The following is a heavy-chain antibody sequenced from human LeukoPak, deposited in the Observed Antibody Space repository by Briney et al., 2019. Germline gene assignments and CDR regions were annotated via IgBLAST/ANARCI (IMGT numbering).Heavy chain of an antibody. J-gene: IGHJ4*02. CDR1: GFTFTTYG. V-gene: IGHV3-23*01. CDR2: IGGSGTRT. D-gene: IGHD2-2*03. CDR3: AKDSHWILFDD. Sequence: PGGSLRLSCSASGFTFTTYGMNCVRQAPGKGLEWVSGIGGSGTRTYYADSVKGRFTISRDNSKNTLYLQMNSLRDEDTAVYYCAKDSHWILFDDWGQGTLVTVSS.